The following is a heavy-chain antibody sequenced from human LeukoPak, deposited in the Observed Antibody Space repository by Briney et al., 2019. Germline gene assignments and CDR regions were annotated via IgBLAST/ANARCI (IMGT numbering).Heavy chain of an antibody. Sequence: PGGSLRLSCAASGFTFSSYGMSWVRQAPGKGLEWVSSISSSSSYIYYADSVKGRFTISRDNAKNSLSLQINSLRADDTAVYYCATESVELATIPLGYWGQGTLVTVSS. V-gene: IGHV3-21*01. CDR3: ATESVELATIPLGY. D-gene: IGHD5-24*01. CDR2: ISSSSSYI. J-gene: IGHJ4*02. CDR1: GFTFSSYG.